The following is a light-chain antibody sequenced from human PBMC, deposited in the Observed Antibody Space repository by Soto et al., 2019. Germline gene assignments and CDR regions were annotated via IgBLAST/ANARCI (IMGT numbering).Light chain of an antibody. V-gene: IGKV3-15*01. Sequence: EIVMTQSPATLSVSPGERATLSCRASQSVSSNLAWYQQKPGQAPRLLIYGASTRATGIPARFSGSGSGTEFTLTISNPQSQDFAVYYCQQYNNWPFYTFGQGTKLEIK. CDR2: GAS. CDR1: QSVSSN. CDR3: QQYNNWPFYT. J-gene: IGKJ2*01.